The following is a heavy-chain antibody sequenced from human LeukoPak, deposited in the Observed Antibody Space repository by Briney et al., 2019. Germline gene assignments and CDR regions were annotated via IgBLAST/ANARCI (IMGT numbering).Heavy chain of an antibody. CDR1: GGTFSSYA. CDR3: ARDRLDLSFGVIKGWFDP. V-gene: IGHV1-69*04. CDR2: IIPIFGIA. D-gene: IGHD3-3*01. J-gene: IGHJ5*02. Sequence: SVKVSCKASGGTFSSYAISWVRQAPGQGLEWMGRIIPIFGIANYAQKFQGRVTITADKSTSTAYMELSSLRSEGTAVYYCARDRLDLSFGVIKGWFDPWGQGTLVTVSS.